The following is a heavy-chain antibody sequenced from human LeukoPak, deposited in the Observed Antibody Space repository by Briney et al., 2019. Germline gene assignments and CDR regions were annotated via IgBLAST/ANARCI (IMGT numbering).Heavy chain of an antibody. D-gene: IGHD3-10*02. CDR3: AELGITMIGGV. V-gene: IGHV3-48*04. CDR1: GFTFSSYW. J-gene: IGHJ6*04. Sequence: GGSLRLSCAASGFTFSSYWVHWVRQAPGKGLEWVSYISSSGSTIYYADSVKGRFTISRDNAKNSLYLQMNSLRAEDTAVYYCAELGITMIGGVWGKGTTVTISS. CDR2: ISSSGSTI.